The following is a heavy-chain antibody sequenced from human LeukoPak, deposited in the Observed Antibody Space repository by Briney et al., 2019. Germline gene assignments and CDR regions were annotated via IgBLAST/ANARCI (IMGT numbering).Heavy chain of an antibody. CDR3: ARGTTIFGVVHAPNWFDP. J-gene: IGHJ5*02. Sequence: SETLSLTCSVSGDSISSYYWSWIRQPPGKGLEWIGYIYYSGSTNYNPSLKSRVTISVDTSKNQFSLKLSSVTAADTAVYYCARGTTIFGVVHAPNWFDPWGQGTLVTVSS. V-gene: IGHV4-59*08. CDR1: GDSISSYY. CDR2: IYYSGST. D-gene: IGHD3-3*01.